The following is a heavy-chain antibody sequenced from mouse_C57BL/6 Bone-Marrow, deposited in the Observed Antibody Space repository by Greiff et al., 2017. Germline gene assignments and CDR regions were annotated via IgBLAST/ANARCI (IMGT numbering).Heavy chain of an antibody. CDR1: GFTFSDYY. D-gene: IGHD2-5*01. Sequence: EVQVVESEGGLVQPGSSMKLSCTASGFTFSDYYMAWVRQVPEKGLEWVANINYDGSSTYYLDSLKSRFIISRDNAKNILYLQMSSLKSEDTATYYCARRGSYYSNHWYFDVWGTGTTVTVSS. CDR3: ARRGSYYSNHWYFDV. J-gene: IGHJ1*03. V-gene: IGHV5-16*01. CDR2: INYDGSST.